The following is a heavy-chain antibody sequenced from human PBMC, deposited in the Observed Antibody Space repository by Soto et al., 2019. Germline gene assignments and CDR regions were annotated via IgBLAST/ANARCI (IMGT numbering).Heavy chain of an antibody. Sequence: GASVKVSCKSSGDSFNDYYLHWVRQAPGQRLEWMGWINAGNGNTKYSQKFQGRVTITRDTSASTAYMELSSLRSEDTAVYYCARDLFGVVPYYMDVWGKGTTVTVSS. CDR1: GDSFNDYY. CDR2: INAGNGNT. J-gene: IGHJ6*03. CDR3: ARDLFGVVPYYMDV. V-gene: IGHV1-3*01. D-gene: IGHD3-3*01.